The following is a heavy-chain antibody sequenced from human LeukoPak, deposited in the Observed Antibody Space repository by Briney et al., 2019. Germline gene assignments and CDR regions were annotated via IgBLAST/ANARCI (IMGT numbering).Heavy chain of an antibody. Sequence: PSETLSLTCTVSGGSIRSYYWTWIRQPPGKGLEWIGYIYYSGSTNYNPSLKSRVTISLDTSKNQFSLKLNSVTAADTAVYYCAAGASGNYWAPFDYWGQGTLVTVSS. J-gene: IGHJ4*02. CDR3: AAGASGNYWAPFDY. D-gene: IGHD1-26*01. CDR1: GGSIRSYY. V-gene: IGHV4-59*01. CDR2: IYYSGST.